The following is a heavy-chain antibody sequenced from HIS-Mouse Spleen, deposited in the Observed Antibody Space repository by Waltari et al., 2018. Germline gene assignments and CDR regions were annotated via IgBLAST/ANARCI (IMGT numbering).Heavy chain of an antibody. D-gene: IGHD6-19*01. J-gene: IGHJ4*02. CDR1: GFSLSSSALC. Sequence: QVTLRESGPALGKPTQTLTLTCTFSGFSLSSSALCVSWIRHSPGKALECLARIDWDDDKYYSTSLKTRLTISRDTSKNQVVLTMTNMDPLDTATYYCARIAEGYTSGWYAFDYWGQGTLVTVSS. CDR2: IDWDDDK. V-gene: IGHV2-70*15. CDR3: ARIAEGYTSGWYAFDY.